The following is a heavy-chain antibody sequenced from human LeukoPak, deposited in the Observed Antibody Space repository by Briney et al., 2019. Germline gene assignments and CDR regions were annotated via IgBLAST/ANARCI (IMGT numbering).Heavy chain of an antibody. Sequence: SETLSLTCNVSGGSISSGGYYWSWIRQPPGKGLEWTGYIYHSGSTYYNPSLKSRVTISVDRSKNQFSLKLSSVTAADTAVYYCAFSGSRDYWGQGTLVTVSS. J-gene: IGHJ4*02. CDR2: IYHSGST. CDR3: AFSGSRDY. V-gene: IGHV4-30-2*01. CDR1: GGSISSGGYY. D-gene: IGHD1-26*01.